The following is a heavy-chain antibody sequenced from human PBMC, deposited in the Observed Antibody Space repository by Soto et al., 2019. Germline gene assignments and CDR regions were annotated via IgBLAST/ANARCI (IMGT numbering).Heavy chain of an antibody. CDR3: TSGSTSTKNY. CDR1: GFTFSNAW. Sequence: GGSLRLSCAASGFTFSNAWLSWVRQAPGKGLEWVGRIKSKTDGGTTDYTAPVKGRFTISRDDSKNTLYLQMNSLKIEDTAVYYCTSGSTSTKNYWGQGTLVTVSS. CDR2: IKSKTDGGTT. J-gene: IGHJ4*02. V-gene: IGHV3-15*01. D-gene: IGHD6-6*01.